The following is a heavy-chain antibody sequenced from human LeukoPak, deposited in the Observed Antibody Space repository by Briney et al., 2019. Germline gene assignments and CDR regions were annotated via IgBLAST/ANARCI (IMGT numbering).Heavy chain of an antibody. CDR1: GFTFSSYA. V-gene: IGHV3-23*01. J-gene: IGHJ4*02. D-gene: IGHD6-19*01. CDR2: ISGSGGGT. CDR3: ARYSSDYFDY. Sequence: GGSLRLSCAASGFTFSSYAMSWVRQAPGKGLEWVSAISGSGGGTYYADSVKGRFTISRDNSKNTLYLQMNSLRAEDTAVYYCARYSSDYFDYWGQGTLVTVSS.